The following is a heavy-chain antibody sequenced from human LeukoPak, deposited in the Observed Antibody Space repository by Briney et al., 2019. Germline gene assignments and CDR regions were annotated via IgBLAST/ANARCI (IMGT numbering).Heavy chain of an antibody. CDR1: GGSISSYY. D-gene: IGHD6-13*01. CDR3: ASPQGQQLGPAEYFQH. V-gene: IGHV4-4*07. J-gene: IGHJ1*01. Sequence: PSETLSLTCTVSGGSISSYYWSWIRQPAGKGLEWIGRIYTSGTTHYNPSLKSRVTMSVDTSKNQFSLKLSSVTAADTAVYYCASPQGQQLGPAEYFQHWGQGTLVTVSS. CDR2: IYTSGTT.